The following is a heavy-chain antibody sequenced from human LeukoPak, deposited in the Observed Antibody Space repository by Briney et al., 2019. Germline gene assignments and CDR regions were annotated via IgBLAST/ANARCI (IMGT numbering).Heavy chain of an antibody. V-gene: IGHV3-64D*06. J-gene: IGHJ6*04. CDR2: ISSNGGST. D-gene: IGHD2-15*01. CDR1: RFTFSSYA. CDR3: VKVKYCSGGNCYGSYGMDV. Sequence: PGGSLRLSCSASRFTFSSYAMHWVRQAPRKGLEYVSAISSNGGSTYYADSVKGRFTISRDNSKNTLYLQMSSLRAEDTAVYYCVKVKYCSGGNCYGSYGMDVWGKGTTVTVSS.